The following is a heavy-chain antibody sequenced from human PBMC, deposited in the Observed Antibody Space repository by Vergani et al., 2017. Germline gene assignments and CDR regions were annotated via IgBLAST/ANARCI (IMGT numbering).Heavy chain of an antibody. CDR2: IIPILGIA. V-gene: IGHV1-69*02. J-gene: IGHJ4*02. CDR1: GGTFSSYT. Sequence: QVQLVQSGAEVKKPGSSVKVSCKASGGTFSSYTISWVRQAPGQGLEWMGRIIPILGIANYAQKFQGRVTITADKSTSTAYMELSSLRSEDTAVYYCARGPSLVYYYDSSGFDYWGQGTLVTVSS. D-gene: IGHD3-22*01. CDR3: ARGPSLVYYYDSSGFDY.